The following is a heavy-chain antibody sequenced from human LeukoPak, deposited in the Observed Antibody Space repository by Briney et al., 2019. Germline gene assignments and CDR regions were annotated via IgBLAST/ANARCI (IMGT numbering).Heavy chain of an antibody. D-gene: IGHD1-1*01. CDR3: AKLRELVTYYYYYGLDV. Sequence: GKSLRLSCAASGFTFSNYGMHWVRQAPGKGLEWVALISYDGVNKYYADSVKGRFTISRDNSKNTLYLRMNSLRVEDTAVYYCAKLRELVTYYYYYGLDVWGQGTTVTVSS. J-gene: IGHJ6*02. V-gene: IGHV3-30*18. CDR1: GFTFSNYG. CDR2: ISYDGVNK.